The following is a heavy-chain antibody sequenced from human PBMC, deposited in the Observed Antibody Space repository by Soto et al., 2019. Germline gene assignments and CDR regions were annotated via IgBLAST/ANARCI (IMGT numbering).Heavy chain of an antibody. CDR2: IIPIFGTA. Sequence: SVKVSCKASGGTFSSYAISWVRQAPGQGLEWMGGIIPIFGTANCAQKFQGRVTITADESTSTAYMELSSLRSEDTAVYYCAEGGYNNYFDYWGQGTLVTVSS. V-gene: IGHV1-69*13. D-gene: IGHD5-12*01. CDR3: AEGGYNNYFDY. CDR1: GGTFSSYA. J-gene: IGHJ4*02.